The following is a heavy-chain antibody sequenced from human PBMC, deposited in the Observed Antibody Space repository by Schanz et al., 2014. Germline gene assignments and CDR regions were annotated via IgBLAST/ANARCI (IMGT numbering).Heavy chain of an antibody. CDR2: IFFRGST. J-gene: IGHJ6*02. Sequence: QVQLQESGPGLVKPSQTLSLTCAVSGGSISSGGYSWSWIRQPPGKGLEWIGYIFFRGSTYYNPSLKGRVTISIDPSKNQFPLRLTPVTAADTAVYYCYGMDVWGQGTTVTVSS. CDR1: GGSISSGGYS. V-gene: IGHV4-30-4*07. CDR3: YGMDV.